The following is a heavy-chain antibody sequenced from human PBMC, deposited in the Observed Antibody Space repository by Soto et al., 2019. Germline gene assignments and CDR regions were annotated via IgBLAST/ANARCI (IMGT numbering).Heavy chain of an antibody. J-gene: IGHJ4*02. CDR1: GGSISSYY. Sequence: LSLTCTVSGGSISSYYWSWIRQPPGKGLEWIGYIYYSGTTSYNPSLKSQVTISVDTSKNQFSLKLSSVTAADTAVYYCARYDGYNYEGYFDYWGQGTLVTVSS. CDR3: ARYDGYNYEGYFDY. V-gene: IGHV4-59*01. CDR2: IYYSGTT. D-gene: IGHD5-12*01.